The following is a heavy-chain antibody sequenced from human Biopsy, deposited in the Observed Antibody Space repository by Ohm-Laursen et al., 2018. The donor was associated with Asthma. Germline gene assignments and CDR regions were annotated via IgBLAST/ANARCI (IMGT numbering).Heavy chain of an antibody. J-gene: IGHJ4*02. CDR1: GFTFSNYG. D-gene: IGHD1-26*01. CDR3: AKDVFPGWELRRGPDY. Sequence: SLRLSCSASGFTFSNYGMHWVRQAPGKGLDWVAVISFDGSNKNYTDSVKGRFTISRDNSRNTLHLQMNNLRAEDTAVYYCAKDVFPGWELRRGPDYWGQGTLVTVSS. V-gene: IGHV3-30*18. CDR2: ISFDGSNK.